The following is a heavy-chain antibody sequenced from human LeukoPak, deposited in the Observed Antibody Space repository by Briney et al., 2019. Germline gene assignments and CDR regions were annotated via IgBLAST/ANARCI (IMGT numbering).Heavy chain of an antibody. D-gene: IGHD4-23*01. Sequence: GGSLRLSCTASGFTFGDYAMHWVRQAPGKGLEWVAVISYDGSNKYYADSVKGRFTISRDNSKNTLYLQMNSLRAEDTAVYYCARELGVYGGNSEVYYYGMDVWGQGTTVTVSS. CDR2: ISYDGSNK. V-gene: IGHV3-30-3*01. J-gene: IGHJ6*02. CDR1: GFTFGDYA. CDR3: ARELGVYGGNSEVYYYGMDV.